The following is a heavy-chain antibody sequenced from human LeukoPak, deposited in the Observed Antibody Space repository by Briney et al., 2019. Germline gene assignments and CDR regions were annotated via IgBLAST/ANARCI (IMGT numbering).Heavy chain of an antibody. CDR2: IYGDGRT. V-gene: IGHV3-53*01. CDR1: GFTFSSYA. Sequence: GGSLRLSCVVSGFTFSSYAMSWVRQAPGKGLEWVSLIYGDGRTSYADSVKGRCTISRDNSKNTLDLQVNSLRVEDTAVYYCARGLFLSGYLDAFDMWGQGTVVTVSS. D-gene: IGHD3-22*01. J-gene: IGHJ3*02. CDR3: ARGLFLSGYLDAFDM.